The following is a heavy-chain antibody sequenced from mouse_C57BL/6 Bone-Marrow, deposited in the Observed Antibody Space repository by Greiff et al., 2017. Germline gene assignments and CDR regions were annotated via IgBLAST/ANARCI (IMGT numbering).Heavy chain of an antibody. Sequence: QVQLQQPGAELVMPGASVKLSCKASGYTFTSYWMHWVKQRPGQGLEWIGELDPSDSYTNYNHKFKGKSTLTVDQSSSTAYMQLSNLTSEDSAVYNCARNYCGSSYYFGYWGQGTTLTVSS. CDR2: LDPSDSYT. V-gene: IGHV1-69*01. J-gene: IGHJ2*01. CDR1: GYTFTSYW. CDR3: ARNYCGSSYYFGY. D-gene: IGHD1-1*01.